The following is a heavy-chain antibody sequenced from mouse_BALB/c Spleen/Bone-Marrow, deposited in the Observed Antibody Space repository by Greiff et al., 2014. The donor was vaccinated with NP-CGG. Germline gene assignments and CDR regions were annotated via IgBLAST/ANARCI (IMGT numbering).Heavy chain of an antibody. CDR1: GYSFTGYY. Sequence: LVKTGASVKISCKASGYSFTGYYMHWVKQSHGKSLEWIGYISCYNGATSYNQNFKGKATFTVDTSSSTAYMQFNSLTSEDSAVYYCVRRGNPIVYYAMDYWGQEPQSPSPQ. CDR2: ISCYNGAT. V-gene: IGHV1S34*01. CDR3: VRRGNPIVYYAMDY. J-gene: IGHJ4*01.